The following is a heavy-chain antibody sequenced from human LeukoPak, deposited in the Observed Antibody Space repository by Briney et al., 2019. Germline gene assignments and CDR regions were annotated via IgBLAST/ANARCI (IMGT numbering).Heavy chain of an antibody. CDR2: INRSGST. J-gene: IGHJ6*03. Sequence: PSETLSLTCAVYGGSFSGYYWSWIRQPPGKGLEWIGEINRSGSTNYNPSLKSRVTISVDTSKNQFSLTLTSVTAADTAVYYCARGPRLWEWRNYYRYMDVWDKGITVTVSS. CDR1: GGSFSGYY. CDR3: ARGPRLWEWRNYYRYMDV. D-gene: IGHD3-3*01. V-gene: IGHV4-34*01.